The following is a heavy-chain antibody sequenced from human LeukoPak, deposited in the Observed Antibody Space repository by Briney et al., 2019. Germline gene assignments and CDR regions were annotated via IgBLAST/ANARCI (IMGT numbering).Heavy chain of an antibody. CDR1: GGSISSYY. V-gene: IGHV4-59*01. CDR2: IYYSGST. J-gene: IGHJ4*02. D-gene: IGHD6-13*01. Sequence: SETLSLTCTVSGGSISSYYWSWIRQPPGKGLEGIGDIYYSGSTNYNPSLKSRVTISVDTSKNQFSLKLSSVTAADTAVYYCAREAYSSSWPYYFDYWGQGTLVTVSS. CDR3: AREAYSSSWPYYFDY.